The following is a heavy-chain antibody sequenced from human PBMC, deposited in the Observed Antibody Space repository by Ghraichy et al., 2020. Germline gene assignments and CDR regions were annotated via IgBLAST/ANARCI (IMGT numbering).Heavy chain of an antibody. CDR1: GFTFSSYG. J-gene: IGHJ5*02. CDR2: IWYDGSNK. V-gene: IGHV3-33*01. CDR3: ARDRDNWNSGGSNWFDP. Sequence: GGSLRLSCAASGFTFSSYGMHWVRQAPGKGLEWVAVIWYDGSNKYYADSVKGRFTISRDNSKNTLYLQMNSLRAEDTAVYYCARDRDNWNSGGSNWFDPWGQGTLVTVSS. D-gene: IGHD1-7*01.